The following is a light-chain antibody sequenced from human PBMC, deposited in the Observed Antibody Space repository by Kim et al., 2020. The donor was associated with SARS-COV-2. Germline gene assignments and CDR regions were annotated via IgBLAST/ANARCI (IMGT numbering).Light chain of an antibody. V-gene: IGLV3-1*01. J-gene: IGLJ2*01. CDR1: RLGDKY. Sequence: VSVSPGQTASITCSGDRLGDKYASWYQQKPGQSPVLVMFQDNRRPSGIPERFSGSNSGNTATLTISGTQAMDEADYYCQASDSSVVFGGGTQLTVL. CDR2: QDN. CDR3: QASDSSVV.